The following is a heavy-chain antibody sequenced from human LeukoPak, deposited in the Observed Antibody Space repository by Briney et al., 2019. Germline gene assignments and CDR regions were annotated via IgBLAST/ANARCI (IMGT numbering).Heavy chain of an antibody. CDR2: IYYSGST. D-gene: IGHD3-10*01. Sequence: SETLSLTCTVSGGSISSSSYYWGWIRQPPGKGLEWIGSIYYSGSTYYNPSLKSRVTISVDTSKNQFSLKLSSVTAAGTAVYYCARLNYYGSGSFYWGQGTLVTVSS. V-gene: IGHV4-39*01. CDR1: GGSISSSSYY. J-gene: IGHJ4*02. CDR3: ARLNYYGSGSFY.